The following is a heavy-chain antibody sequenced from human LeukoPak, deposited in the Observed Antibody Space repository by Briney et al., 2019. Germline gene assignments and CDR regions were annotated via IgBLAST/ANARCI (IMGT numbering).Heavy chain of an antibody. CDR2: INSDGSST. Sequence: GGSLRLSCAASGFTFSSYWMHWVRQAPGKGLVWVSRINSDGSSTSYADSVKGRFTISRDNAKNTLYLQMNSLRAEDAAVYYCARVTAYYGSGISDYWGQGTLVTVSS. CDR3: ARVTAYYGSGISDY. V-gene: IGHV3-74*01. CDR1: GFTFSSYW. J-gene: IGHJ4*02. D-gene: IGHD3-10*01.